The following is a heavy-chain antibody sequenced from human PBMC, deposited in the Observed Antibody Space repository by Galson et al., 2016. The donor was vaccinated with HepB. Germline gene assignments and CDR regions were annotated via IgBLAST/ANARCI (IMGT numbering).Heavy chain of an antibody. V-gene: IGHV4-31*03. CDR2: IAYPGST. D-gene: IGHD2-21*01. CDR3: ARTNSDHINYFFDY. CDR1: GPSMRTYS. J-gene: IGHJ4*01. Sequence: TLSLTCTVSGPSMRTYSWAWIRQHPGKGLEWIGYIAYPGSTFNNPSLKSRVTMSVDTSENQFSLKVRSVTVADTAVYYCARTNSDHINYFFDYWGHGTLVTVST.